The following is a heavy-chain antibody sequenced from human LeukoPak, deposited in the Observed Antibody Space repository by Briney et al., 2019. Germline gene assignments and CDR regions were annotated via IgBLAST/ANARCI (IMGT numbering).Heavy chain of an antibody. V-gene: IGHV4-34*01. CDR1: GGSFSGYY. CDR3: ASSNCSGGSCNWYYFDY. Sequence: SETLSLTCAVYGGSFSGYYWSWIRQPPGKGLEWIGEINHSGSTNYNPSLKSRVTISVDTSKNQFSLKLSSVTAADTAVYYCASSNCSGGSCNWYYFDYWVQGTLVTVSS. D-gene: IGHD2-15*01. CDR2: INHSGST. J-gene: IGHJ4*02.